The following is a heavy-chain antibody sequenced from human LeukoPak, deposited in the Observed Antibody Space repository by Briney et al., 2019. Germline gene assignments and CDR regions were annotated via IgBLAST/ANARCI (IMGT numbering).Heavy chain of an antibody. J-gene: IGHJ4*02. V-gene: IGHV1-18*04. D-gene: IGHD6-6*01. CDR3: ARDSPRIAAASLPSDY. Sequence: GASVKVSCKASGYTFTGYYMHWVRQAPGQGLEWMGWISAYNGNTNYAQKLQGRVTMTTDTSTSTAYMELRSLRSDDTAVYYCARDSPRIAAASLPSDYWGQGTLVTVSS. CDR2: ISAYNGNT. CDR1: GYTFTGYY.